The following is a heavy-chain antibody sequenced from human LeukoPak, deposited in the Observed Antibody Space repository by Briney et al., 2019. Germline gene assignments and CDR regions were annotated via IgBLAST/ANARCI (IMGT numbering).Heavy chain of an antibody. J-gene: IGHJ4*02. D-gene: IGHD6-19*01. CDR1: GFTFSVYG. Sequence: GRSLRLSCAASGFTFSVYGIHWVRQAPGKGLEWVAVISYDGSNKYYADSVKGRFTISRDNSKNTVYLQMNSLRAEDTAVNYCARDESFGGWYNFDNWGQGTLVTVSS. CDR3: ARDESFGGWYNFDN. CDR2: ISYDGSNK. V-gene: IGHV3-30*03.